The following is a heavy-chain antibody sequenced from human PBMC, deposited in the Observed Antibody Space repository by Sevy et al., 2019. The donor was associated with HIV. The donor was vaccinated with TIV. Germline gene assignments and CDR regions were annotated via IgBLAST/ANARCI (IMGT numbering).Heavy chain of an antibody. CDR2: ISYDGSNK. J-gene: IGHJ4*02. Sequence: GGSLRLSCAASGFTFSSYAMHWVRQAPGKGLEWVAVISYDGSNKYYADSVKGRFTISRDNSKNTLYLQMNSLRAEDTAVYYCARDFTITFGRVTFDYWGQGTLVTVSS. CDR3: ARDFTITFGRVTFDY. V-gene: IGHV3-30-3*01. CDR1: GFTFSSYA. D-gene: IGHD3-16*01.